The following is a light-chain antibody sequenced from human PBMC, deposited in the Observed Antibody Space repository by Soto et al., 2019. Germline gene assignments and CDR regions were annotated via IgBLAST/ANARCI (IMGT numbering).Light chain of an antibody. CDR3: QQYGNSPIT. CDR2: GTS. V-gene: IGKV3-20*01. J-gene: IGKJ5*01. CDR1: QSVSSSY. Sequence: TQSPGPLSESPVERATLSCGASQSVSSSYLAWYQQKPGQAPRLLFYGTSSRATGIPDRFSGSGSGTDFTLTISRLEPEDFAVYYCQQYGNSPITFGQGTRLENK.